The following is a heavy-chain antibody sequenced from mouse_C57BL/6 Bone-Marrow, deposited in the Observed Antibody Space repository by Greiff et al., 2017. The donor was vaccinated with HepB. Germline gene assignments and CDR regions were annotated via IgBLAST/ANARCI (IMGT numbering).Heavy chain of an antibody. J-gene: IGHJ2*01. CDR1: GFNIKADY. CDR3: TAWHYLDY. Sequence: VQLQQSGAELVRPGASVKLSCTASGFNIKADYLHWVKQRPEQGLEWIGWIDPENGDTEYASKFQGKATITADTSSNTAYLQHSSLTSEDTAVYYSTAWHYLDYWGQGTTLTVSS. CDR2: IDPENGDT. V-gene: IGHV14-4*01.